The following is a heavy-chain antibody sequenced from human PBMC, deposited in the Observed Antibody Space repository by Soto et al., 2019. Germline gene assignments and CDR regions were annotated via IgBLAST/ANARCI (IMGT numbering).Heavy chain of an antibody. Sequence: SETLSLTCAVSGDSISSDNWWSWVRQSPGKGLEWIGEISHSGTTNYNPSLKGRVTMSVDKSKKHFSLRLGSVTAADTAVYYCARNLYYNAAGSLDSWGQGTPVTVSS. CDR2: ISHSGTT. D-gene: IGHD3-10*01. CDR3: ARNLYYNAAGSLDS. J-gene: IGHJ4*02. CDR1: GDSISSDNW. V-gene: IGHV4-4*02.